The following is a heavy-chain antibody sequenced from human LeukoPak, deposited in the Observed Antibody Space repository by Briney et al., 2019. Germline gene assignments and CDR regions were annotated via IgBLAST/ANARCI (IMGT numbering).Heavy chain of an antibody. CDR2: ISGSGGST. Sequence: GGSLRLSCAASGFTFSSYAMNWVRQAPGKGLEWVSAISGSGGSTYYADSVKGRFTIFRDNPKNTLYLQMNSLGAEDTAVYYCAKDGQGTVTRNYYYMDVWGKGTTVTISS. CDR1: GFTFSSYA. CDR3: AKDGQGTVTRNYYYMDV. V-gene: IGHV3-23*01. J-gene: IGHJ6*03. D-gene: IGHD4-17*01.